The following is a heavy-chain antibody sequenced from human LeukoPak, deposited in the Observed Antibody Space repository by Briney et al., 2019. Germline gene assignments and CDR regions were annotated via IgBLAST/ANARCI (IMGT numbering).Heavy chain of an antibody. CDR3: AKDRGSLTDDP. J-gene: IGHJ5*02. CDR2: ISGSGGST. CDR1: GFTFSSYA. V-gene: IGHV3-23*01. D-gene: IGHD5-12*01. Sequence: GGSLRLSCAASGFTFSSYAMSWVRQAPGKGLEWVSAISGSGGSTYYADSVKGRFTISKDNFKNTLYLQMNSLRAEDTAVYYCAKDRGSLTDDPWGQGTLVTVSS.